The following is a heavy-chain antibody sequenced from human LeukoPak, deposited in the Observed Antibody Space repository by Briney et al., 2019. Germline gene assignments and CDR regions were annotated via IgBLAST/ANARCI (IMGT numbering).Heavy chain of an antibody. V-gene: IGHV4-61*02. Sequence: PSETLSLTCTVSGGSISSGSYYWSWIRQPAGKGLEWIGRIYTSGSTNYNPSLKSRVTISVDTSKNQFSLKLSSVTAADTAVYYCATGITMVRGDAFDIWGQGTMVTVSS. CDR1: GGSISSGSYY. CDR2: IYTSGST. D-gene: IGHD3-10*01. CDR3: ATGITMVRGDAFDI. J-gene: IGHJ3*02.